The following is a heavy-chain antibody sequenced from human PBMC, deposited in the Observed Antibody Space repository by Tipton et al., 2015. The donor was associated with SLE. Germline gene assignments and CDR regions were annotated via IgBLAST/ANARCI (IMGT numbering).Heavy chain of an antibody. CDR2: INHSGST. CDR1: GGSFSGYY. V-gene: IGHV4-34*01. J-gene: IGHJ3*02. Sequence: TLSLTCAVYGGSFSGYYWSWIRQPPGKGLEWIGEINHSGSTNYNPSLKSRVTISVDTSKNQFSLKLSSVTAADTAVYYCARSFDAFDTWGQGRTVTPSS. CDR3: ARSFDAFDT.